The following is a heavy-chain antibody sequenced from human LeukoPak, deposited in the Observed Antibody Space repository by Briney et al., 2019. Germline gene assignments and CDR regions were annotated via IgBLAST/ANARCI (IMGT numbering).Heavy chain of an antibody. CDR3: ALDGYSSRSTRPRNFDY. J-gene: IGHJ4*02. Sequence: SETLSLTCTVSGGSISSSSYYWGWIRQPPGKGLEWIGSIYYSGSTYYNPSLKSRVTISVDTSKNQFSLKLSSVTAADTAVYYCALDGYSSRSTRPRNFDYWGQGTLVTVSS. CDR1: GGSISSSSYY. CDR2: IYYSGST. D-gene: IGHD6-13*01. V-gene: IGHV4-39*07.